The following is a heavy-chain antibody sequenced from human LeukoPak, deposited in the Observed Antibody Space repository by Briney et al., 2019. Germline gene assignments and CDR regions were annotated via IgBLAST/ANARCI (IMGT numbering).Heavy chain of an antibody. CDR1: GGSISSGNYC. CDR3: ARSYSSSWYSSFDI. CDR2: IYTSGGT. Sequence: PSETLSLTCTVSGGSISSGNYCWSWIRQPAGKGLEWIGRIYTSGGTNCNPSLESRVTILIDTPKNQFSLRLSSVTAADTAVYYCARSYSSSWYSSFDIWGHGTMVTVSS. V-gene: IGHV4-61*02. J-gene: IGHJ3*02. D-gene: IGHD6-13*01.